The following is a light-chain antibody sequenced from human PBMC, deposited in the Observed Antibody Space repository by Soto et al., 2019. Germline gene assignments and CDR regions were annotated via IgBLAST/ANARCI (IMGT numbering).Light chain of an antibody. J-gene: IGKJ5*01. V-gene: IGKV3-15*01. Sequence: EIVMTQSPATLSVSPGERATLSCRASQSLNDNLAWYQQKPGQAPRLLIYRASTRATGVPARFSASGSGTEFTLTISSLQSEDSAVYYCQQYNTRPITFGQGTRLEIK. CDR2: RAS. CDR1: QSLNDN. CDR3: QQYNTRPIT.